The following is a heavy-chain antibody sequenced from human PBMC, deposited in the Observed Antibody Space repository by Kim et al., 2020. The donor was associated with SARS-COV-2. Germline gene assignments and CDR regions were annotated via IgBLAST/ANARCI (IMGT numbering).Heavy chain of an antibody. CDR1: GFTFSNAW. V-gene: IGHV3-15*01. Sequence: GGSLRLSCAASGFTFSNAWMSWVRQAPGKGLEWVGRIKSKTDGGTTDYAAPVKGRFTISRDDSKNTLYLQMNSLKTEDTAVYYCTTRVDYGSGSYYREKRTLNFYYYYGMDVWGQGTTVTVSS. CDR3: TTRVDYGSGSYYREKRTLNFYYYYGMDV. J-gene: IGHJ6*02. CDR2: IKSKTDGGTT. D-gene: IGHD3-10*01.